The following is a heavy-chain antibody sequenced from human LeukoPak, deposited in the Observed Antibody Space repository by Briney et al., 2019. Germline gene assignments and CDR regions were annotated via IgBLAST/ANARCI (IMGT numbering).Heavy chain of an antibody. CDR3: AREWQRIAAAGTIDY. Sequence: GGSLRLSCAASGFTFSSYWMHWVRQAPGKGLVWVSRINTDGSSTSYADSVKGRFTISRDNAKNSLYLQMNSLRAEDTAVYYCAREWQRIAAAGTIDYWGQGTLVTVSS. D-gene: IGHD6-13*01. CDR2: INTDGSST. CDR1: GFTFSSYW. V-gene: IGHV3-74*01. J-gene: IGHJ4*02.